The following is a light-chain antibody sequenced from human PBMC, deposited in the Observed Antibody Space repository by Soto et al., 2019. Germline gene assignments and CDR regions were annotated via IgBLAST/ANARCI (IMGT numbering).Light chain of an antibody. Sequence: QPVLTQPPSASGTPGQTVIISCSGSISDIGRNTVNWYRQLPGTAPKHLIYSNNQRPSGVPDRFSGSKSGASASLAISGLQSEDEADYYCAAWADSLKGPVFGGGTQLTVL. CDR1: ISDIGRNT. V-gene: IGLV1-44*01. J-gene: IGLJ2*01. CDR3: AAWADSLKGPV. CDR2: SNN.